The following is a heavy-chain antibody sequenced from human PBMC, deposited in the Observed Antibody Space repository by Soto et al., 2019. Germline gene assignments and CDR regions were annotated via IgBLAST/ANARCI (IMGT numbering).Heavy chain of an antibody. CDR2: INPSGGST. V-gene: IGHV1-46*01. CDR3: ARDRPYTTIIVYAAYYYYYGRDV. J-gene: IGHJ6*02. D-gene: IGHD2-8*01. CDR1: GYTFTSYY. Sequence: ASVKVSCKASGYTFTSYYMHWVRQAPGQGLEWMGIINPSGGSTSYAQKFQGRVTMTRDTSTSTVYMELSSLRSEDTAVYYCARDRPYTTIIVYAAYYYYYGRDVWGQGTRVTVAS.